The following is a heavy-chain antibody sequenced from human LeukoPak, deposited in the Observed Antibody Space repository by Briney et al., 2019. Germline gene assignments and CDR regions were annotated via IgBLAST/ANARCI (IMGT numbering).Heavy chain of an antibody. Sequence: KPSETLSLTCTVSGGSISSSSYYWGWIRQPPGKGLEWIGSIYYSGSTYYNPSLKSRVTISVDTSKNQFSLKLSSVTAADTAVYYCARISIAVAGKGVGGPVALDYWGQGTLVTVSS. CDR3: ARISIAVAGKGVGGPVALDY. D-gene: IGHD6-19*01. CDR2: IYYSGST. J-gene: IGHJ4*02. V-gene: IGHV4-39*01. CDR1: GGSISSSSYY.